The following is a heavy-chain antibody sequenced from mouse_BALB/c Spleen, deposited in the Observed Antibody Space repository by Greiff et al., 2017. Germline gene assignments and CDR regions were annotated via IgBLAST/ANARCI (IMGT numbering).Heavy chain of an antibody. J-gene: IGHJ4*01. Sequence: VQLQQSGPELVKPGASVKISCKASGYSFTGYFMNWVKQSLGKSLEWIGRINPYNGDTFYNQKFKGKATLTVDKSSSTAHMELLSLTSEDYAVYYCGRNYYGSSYGYAMDYWGQGTSVTVSS. CDR2: INPYNGDT. V-gene: IGHV1-37*01. D-gene: IGHD1-1*01. CDR1: GYSFTGYF. CDR3: GRNYYGSSYGYAMDY.